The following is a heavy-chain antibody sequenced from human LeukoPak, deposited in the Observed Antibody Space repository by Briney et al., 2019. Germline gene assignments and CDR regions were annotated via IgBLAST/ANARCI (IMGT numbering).Heavy chain of an antibody. CDR2: FDPEDGET. J-gene: IGHJ5*02. D-gene: IGHD3-22*01. CDR3: ARAHYYDSSGYQRNWFDP. V-gene: IGHV1-24*01. CDR1: GYTLTELS. Sequence: ASVKVSCKVSGYTLTELSMHWVRQGPGKGLEWMGGFDPEDGETIYAQKFQGRVTMTEDTSTDTAYMELSSLRSEDTAVYYCARAHYYDSSGYQRNWFDPWGQGTLVTVSS.